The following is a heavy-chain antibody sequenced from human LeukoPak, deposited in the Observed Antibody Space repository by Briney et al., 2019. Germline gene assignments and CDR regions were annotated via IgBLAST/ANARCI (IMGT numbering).Heavy chain of an antibody. CDR1: GGTFSSYA. D-gene: IGHD1-26*01. Sequence: SVKVSCKASGGTFSSYAISWVRQAPGQGLEWMGGIIPIFGTANYAQKFQGRVTITADESASTAYMELSSLRSEDTAVYYCAREGRATDAFDIWGQGTMVTVSS. J-gene: IGHJ3*02. V-gene: IGHV1-69*13. CDR2: IIPIFGTA. CDR3: AREGRATDAFDI.